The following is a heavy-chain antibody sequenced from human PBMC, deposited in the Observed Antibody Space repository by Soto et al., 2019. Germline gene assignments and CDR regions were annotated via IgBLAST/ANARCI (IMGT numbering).Heavy chain of an antibody. J-gene: IGHJ6*02. D-gene: IGHD1-7*01. Sequence: ASVKVSCKASGYTFTSYGISWVRQAPGQGLEWMGRIIPILGIANYAQKLQGRVTITADESTSTAYMELSSLRSEDTAVYYCAGPPELTRIYYYYGMDVWGQGTTVTVSS. CDR2: IIPILGIA. CDR1: GYTFTSYG. CDR3: AGPPELTRIYYYYGMDV. V-gene: IGHV1-69*04.